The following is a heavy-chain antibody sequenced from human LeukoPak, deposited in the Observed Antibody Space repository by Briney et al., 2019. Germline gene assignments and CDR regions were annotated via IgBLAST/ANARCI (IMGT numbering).Heavy chain of an antibody. J-gene: IGHJ4*02. D-gene: IGHD2-2*01. Sequence: GRSLRLSCEASGFTFSHYSMHWVRQAPGKGLEWMTFISYDSINKFYAGSVKGRFTVSRDNAKNTLYLQMDGLRADDTAVYYCARGASARQDFWGQGTLVTVSS. CDR3: ARGASARQDF. CDR2: ISYDSINK. V-gene: IGHV3-30*04. CDR1: GFTFSHYS.